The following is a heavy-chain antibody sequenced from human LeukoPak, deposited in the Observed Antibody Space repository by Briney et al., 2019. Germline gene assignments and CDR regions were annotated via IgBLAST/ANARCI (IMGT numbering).Heavy chain of an antibody. CDR2: IDWDDDK. D-gene: IGHD1-26*01. J-gene: IGHJ4*02. V-gene: IGHV2-70*18. Sequence: SWVRQAPGKGLEWLALIDWDDDKYYSTSPKTRLTISKDTSKNQVVLTMTNMDPVDTATYYCARTQWELRTFDYWGQGTLVTVSS. CDR3: ARTQWELRTFDY.